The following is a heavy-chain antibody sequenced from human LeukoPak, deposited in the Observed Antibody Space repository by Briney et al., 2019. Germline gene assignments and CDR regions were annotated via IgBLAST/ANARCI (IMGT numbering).Heavy chain of an antibody. Sequence: GGSLRLSCAASGFTFSDYDMHWVRQATGKGLEWVSAIGTAGDTYYTGSVKGRFTISRENAKNSLYLQMNSLRAGDTAVYYCARVTKERVGGVYYFDYWGQGTLVTVSS. D-gene: IGHD1-1*01. CDR1: GFTFSDYD. CDR2: IGTAGDT. J-gene: IGHJ4*02. V-gene: IGHV3-13*01. CDR3: ARVTKERVGGVYYFDY.